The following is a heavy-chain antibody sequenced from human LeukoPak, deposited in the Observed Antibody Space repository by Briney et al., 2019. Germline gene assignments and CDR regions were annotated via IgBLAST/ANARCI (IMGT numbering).Heavy chain of an antibody. Sequence: SETLSLTCTASGGSISSGSYYWSWIRQPAGKGLEWIGRIYTSGSTNYNPSLKSRVTISVDTSKNQFSLKLSSVTAADTAVYYCAREGKTYYYDSSGYTPPLFDPWGQGTLVTVSS. D-gene: IGHD3-22*01. CDR1: GGSISSGSYY. CDR2: IYTSGST. CDR3: AREGKTYYYDSSGYTPPLFDP. V-gene: IGHV4-61*02. J-gene: IGHJ5*02.